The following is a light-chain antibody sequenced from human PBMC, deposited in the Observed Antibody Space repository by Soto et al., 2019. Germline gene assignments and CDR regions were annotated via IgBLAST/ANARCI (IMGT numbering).Light chain of an antibody. Sequence: DIQMTQSPSTLSASVGDRVTITCRASQGIFNFLAWYQQKPGKVPKLLIHAASTLQSGVPSRFSGSGSGTDFTLTISSLQPEDVATYYCQNYNRAPLTFGGGTKVDIK. CDR3: QNYNRAPLT. J-gene: IGKJ4*01. CDR1: QGIFNF. V-gene: IGKV1-27*01. CDR2: AAS.